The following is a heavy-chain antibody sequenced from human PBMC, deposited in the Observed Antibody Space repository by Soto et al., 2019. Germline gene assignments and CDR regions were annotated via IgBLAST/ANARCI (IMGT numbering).Heavy chain of an antibody. J-gene: IGHJ4*02. V-gene: IGHV1-18*01. Sequence: QVQLVQSGAEVKKPGASVKVSCKASGYTLNTYGITWVRQAPGQGLEWMGWISANNDHTNYPQKLQGRVTMTIDTSTSTAYMEVRSLSSDDTAVYYCARGTYFDYWGQGTLVTVSS. CDR2: ISANNDHT. CDR3: ARGTYFDY. CDR1: GYTLNTYG.